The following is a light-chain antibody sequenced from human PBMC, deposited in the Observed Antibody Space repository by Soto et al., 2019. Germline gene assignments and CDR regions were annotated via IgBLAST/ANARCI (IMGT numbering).Light chain of an antibody. CDR1: TGAVTSDYY. V-gene: IGLV7-43*01. CDR3: VLLYGGAWV. J-gene: IGLJ7*01. CDR2: RTS. Sequence: QAVVTQEPSLTVSPGGTVTLTCALTTGAVTSDYYPNWFQRKPGQALRTLIYRTSNKHSWNPARFSGSLLGGKAALTLSGVEPEDEADYYCVLLYGGAWVFGGGTQLTVL.